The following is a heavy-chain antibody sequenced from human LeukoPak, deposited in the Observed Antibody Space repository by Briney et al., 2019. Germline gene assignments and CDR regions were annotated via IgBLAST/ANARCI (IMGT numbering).Heavy chain of an antibody. Sequence: PGGSLRLSCAASGFIFSSYEMNWVRQAPGKGLEWVSYISSGGRTKYYADSVRGRLTTSRDNAKSSLSLQMDSLRAEDTAVYYCATGGDRWELPIIWGQGTMVIVSS. CDR3: ATGGDRWELPII. D-gene: IGHD1-26*01. CDR1: GFIFSSYE. CDR2: ISSGGRTK. J-gene: IGHJ3*02. V-gene: IGHV3-48*03.